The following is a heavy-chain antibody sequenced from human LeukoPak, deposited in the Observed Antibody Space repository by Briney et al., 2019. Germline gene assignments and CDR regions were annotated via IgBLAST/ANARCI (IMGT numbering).Heavy chain of an antibody. CDR2: IWYDGSNK. CDR1: GFTFSSYG. Sequence: PGGSLRLSCAASGFTFSSYGLHWVRQAPGKGLEWVAVIWYDGSNKYYADSVKGRTIISRDNSKNTLYLEMNSLTAEDTAVYYCARDRATAYDILVVKYNYYGMDVWGQRTTVTVSS. J-gene: IGHJ6*02. D-gene: IGHD3-9*01. CDR3: ARDRATAYDILVVKYNYYGMDV. V-gene: IGHV3-33*01.